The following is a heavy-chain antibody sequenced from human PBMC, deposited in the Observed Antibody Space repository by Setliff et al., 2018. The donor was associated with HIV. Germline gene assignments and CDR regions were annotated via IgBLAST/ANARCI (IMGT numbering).Heavy chain of an antibody. J-gene: IGHJ4*02. CDR2: FDPEDGET. Sequence: GASVKVSCKVSGYTLTELSMHWVRQAPGKGLEWMGGFDPEDGETIYAQKFQGRVTMTEGTSTDTAYMELSSLRSEDTAVYYCATMPYADTSPFTYSSSWYVPFDYWGQGTLVTVSS. D-gene: IGHD6-13*01. CDR3: ATMPYADTSPFTYSSSWYVPFDY. V-gene: IGHV1-24*01. CDR1: GYTLTELS.